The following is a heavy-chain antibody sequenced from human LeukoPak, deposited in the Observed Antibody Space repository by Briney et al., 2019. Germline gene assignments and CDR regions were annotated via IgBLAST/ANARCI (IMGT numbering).Heavy chain of an antibody. V-gene: IGHV1-24*01. CDR1: GYTLTELS. Sequence: ASVKVSCKVSGYTLTELSMHWVRQAPGKGLEWMGGFDPEDGETIYAQKFQGRVTITRDTSASTAYMELSSLRSEDTAVYYCARDFSMVRGVITNWFDPWGQGTLVTVSS. D-gene: IGHD3-10*01. CDR3: ARDFSMVRGVITNWFDP. J-gene: IGHJ5*02. CDR2: FDPEDGET.